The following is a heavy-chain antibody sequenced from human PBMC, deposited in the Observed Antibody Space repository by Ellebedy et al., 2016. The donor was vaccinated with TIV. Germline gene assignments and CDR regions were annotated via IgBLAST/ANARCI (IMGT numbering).Heavy chain of an antibody. V-gene: IGHV3-23*01. CDR3: AKDRVNGNGVLDPFDV. D-gene: IGHD2-8*02. CDR2: IGTGA. J-gene: IGHJ3*01. CDR1: GFSIFTYA. Sequence: GGSLRLXCKASGFSIFTYAMSWVRQAPGKGLEWVSHIGTGAHHADSVKGRFTISRDNFKNTLYLQMDRLTVEDTAVYYCAKDRVNGNGVLDPFDVWGQGTLVTVSS.